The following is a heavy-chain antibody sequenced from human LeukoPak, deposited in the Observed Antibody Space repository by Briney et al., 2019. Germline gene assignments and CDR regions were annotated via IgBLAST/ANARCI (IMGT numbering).Heavy chain of an antibody. J-gene: IGHJ4*02. CDR2: ISGSGGGA. D-gene: IGHD3-9*01. CDR1: GFTFSSYG. V-gene: IGHV3-23*01. Sequence: GGTLRLSCAASGFTFSSYGMSWVRQAPGKGLEWVSGISGSGGGAYYADSVKGRFTISRDNSKNTLYLQMNSLRAEDTAVYYCAKFGDILTGYPYYFDYWGQGTLVTVSS. CDR3: AKFGDILTGYPYYFDY.